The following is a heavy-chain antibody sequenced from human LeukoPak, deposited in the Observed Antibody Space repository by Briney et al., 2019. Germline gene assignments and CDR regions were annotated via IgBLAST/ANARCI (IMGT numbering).Heavy chain of an antibody. CDR3: AKDYSDSRVADVFFEY. Sequence: SGGSLSLSCAASGLTFSDYAMSWFRQAPGKGLEWVSTITSGFTPHYADSVKGRFTISRDNSKNMFRLQLNSLRAEDTAVYYCAKDYSDSRVADVFFEYWGQGTPVTVSS. V-gene: IGHV3-23*01. D-gene: IGHD2-15*01. CDR1: GLTFSDYA. J-gene: IGHJ4*02. CDR2: ITSGFTP.